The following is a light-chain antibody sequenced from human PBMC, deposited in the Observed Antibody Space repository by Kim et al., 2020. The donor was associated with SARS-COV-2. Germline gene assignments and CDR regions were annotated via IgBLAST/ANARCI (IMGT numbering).Light chain of an antibody. Sequence: SVAPGERALHSCRASQGVFTKLAWYQQKRGQAARLLSYDASTRANDRPDRCSGSGSGTDFTLTISSLQSADYAVFYCQQYNQWPYTFGQGTKLE. CDR2: DAS. CDR1: QGVFTK. J-gene: IGKJ2*01. V-gene: IGKV3D-15*01. CDR3: QQYNQWPYT.